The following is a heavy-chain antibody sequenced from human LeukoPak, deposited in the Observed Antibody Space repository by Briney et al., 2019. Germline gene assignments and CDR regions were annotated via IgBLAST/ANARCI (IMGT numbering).Heavy chain of an antibody. CDR3: ARGRMGNYYDSSGVIDY. V-gene: IGHV4-59*08. CDR1: GDSISSYY. CDR2: IYNSGRT. J-gene: IGHJ4*02. Sequence: PSETLSLTCTVSGDSISSYYWSWIRQPPGKGLEWIAYIYNSGRTDYNPALKSRVTISIDTSKNQFSLKLSSVTAADTAVYYCARGRMGNYYDSSGVIDYWGQGTLVTVSS. D-gene: IGHD3-22*01.